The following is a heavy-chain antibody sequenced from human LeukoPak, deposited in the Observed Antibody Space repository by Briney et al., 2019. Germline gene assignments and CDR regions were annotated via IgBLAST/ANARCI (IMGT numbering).Heavy chain of an antibody. D-gene: IGHD1-26*01. CDR3: ARRSGGSYYYYYYYMDV. V-gene: IGHV4-34*01. CDR2: INHSGST. Sequence: SETLSLTCTVSGGSISSYYWSWIRQPPGKGLEWIGEINHSGSTNYNPSLKSRVTISVDTSKNQFSLKLSSVTAADTAVYYCARRSGGSYYYYYYYMDVWGKGTTVTISS. J-gene: IGHJ6*03. CDR1: GGSISSYY.